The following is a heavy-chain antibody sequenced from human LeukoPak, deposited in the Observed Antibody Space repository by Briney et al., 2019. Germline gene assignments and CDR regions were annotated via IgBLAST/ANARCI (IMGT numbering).Heavy chain of an antibody. CDR1: EFTFSDYA. Sequence: PGGSLRLSCVASEFTFSDYAMSWVRQAPGKGLEWVSAITGSGGSTYYADSVKGRFTISRDNSENTLYLQMNSLRAEDTAVHYCAKVGGYSNSWFDSWGQGTLVTVSS. D-gene: IGHD6-13*01. J-gene: IGHJ5*01. CDR3: AKVGGYSNSWFDS. V-gene: IGHV3-23*01. CDR2: ITGSGGST.